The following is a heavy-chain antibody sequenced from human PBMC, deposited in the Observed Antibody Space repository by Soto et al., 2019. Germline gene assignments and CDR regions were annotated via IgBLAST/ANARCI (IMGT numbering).Heavy chain of an antibody. J-gene: IGHJ4*02. Sequence: PXXSLRLSYAASGFTFSSYGMHWVRQAPGKGLEWVAVMLYDGNNKYYIDSVKGRFTISRDISKNTLYLQMNSLRAEDTAVYYCASDILTGFFWGQGTLVTVSS. V-gene: IGHV3-33*05. D-gene: IGHD3-9*01. CDR2: MLYDGNNK. CDR3: ASDILTGFF. CDR1: GFTFSSYG.